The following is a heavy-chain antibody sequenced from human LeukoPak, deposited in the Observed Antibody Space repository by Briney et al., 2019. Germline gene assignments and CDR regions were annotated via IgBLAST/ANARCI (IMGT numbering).Heavy chain of an antibody. J-gene: IGHJ4*02. CDR3: ARATRGVHYFDY. Sequence: GGSLRLSCAASGFIFSSHAMSWVRQAPGKGLEWVSAISTGGNTFYVDSVKGRFTISRDNSKNTLYLQMNSLRAGDTAVYYCARATRGVHYFDYWGQGTLVTVSS. CDR1: GFIFSSHA. CDR2: ISTGGNT. D-gene: IGHD3-10*01. V-gene: IGHV3-23*01.